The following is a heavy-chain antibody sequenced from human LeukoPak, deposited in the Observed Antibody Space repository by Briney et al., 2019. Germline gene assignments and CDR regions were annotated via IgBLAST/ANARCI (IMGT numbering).Heavy chain of an antibody. Sequence: ASVKVSCKASGHTFTSYGISWVRQAPGQGLEWMGWISAYNGNTNYAQKLQGRVTMTTDTSTNTAYMELRSLRSDDTAVYYCARDNDSRDPPHFDYWGQGTLVTVSS. CDR3: ARDNDSRDPPHFDY. CDR1: GHTFTSYG. J-gene: IGHJ4*02. D-gene: IGHD3-16*01. V-gene: IGHV1-18*01. CDR2: ISAYNGNT.